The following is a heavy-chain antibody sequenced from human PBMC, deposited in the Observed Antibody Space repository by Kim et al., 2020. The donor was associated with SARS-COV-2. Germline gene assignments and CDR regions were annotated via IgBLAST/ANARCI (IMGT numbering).Heavy chain of an antibody. CDR1: GFTFSSYA. D-gene: IGHD3-10*01. J-gene: IGHJ6*02. V-gene: IGHV3-23*01. CDR2: ISGSGGST. Sequence: GGSLRLSCAAPGFTFSSYAMSWVRQAPGKGLEWVSAISGSGGSTYYADSVKGRFTISRDNSKNTLYLQMNSLRAEDTAVYYCAKDSRYGSGSYFIYYYYGMDVWGQGTTVTVSS. CDR3: AKDSRYGSGSYFIYYYYGMDV.